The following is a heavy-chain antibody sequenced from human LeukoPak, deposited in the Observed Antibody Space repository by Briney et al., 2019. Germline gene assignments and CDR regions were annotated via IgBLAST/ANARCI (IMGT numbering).Heavy chain of an antibody. J-gene: IGHJ5*02. V-gene: IGHV3-48*01. CDR2: IRSSSET. CDR3: ARDAGNSGYGCDL. D-gene: IGHD5-12*01. CDR1: GFIFSQYS. Sequence: GGSLRLSCAASGFIFSQYSMNWVRQAPGKGLEWVSHIRSSSETFYVDSVKGRFTISRDNARNSLYLQMNNLRGEDTAIYYCARDAGNSGYGCDLWGQGTLVTVSS.